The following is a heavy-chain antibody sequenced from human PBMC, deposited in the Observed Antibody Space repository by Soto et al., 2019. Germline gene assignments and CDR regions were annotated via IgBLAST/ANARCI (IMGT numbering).Heavy chain of an antibody. CDR1: GGTFSSYA. V-gene: IGHV1-69*13. Sequence: SVKVSCKASGGTFSSYAISWVRQAPGQGLEWMGGIIPIFGTANYAQKFQGRVAITADESTSTAYMELSSLRSEDTAVYYCARDHGVRYSSSWYDHWGQGTLVTVSS. D-gene: IGHD6-13*01. CDR2: IIPIFGTA. J-gene: IGHJ5*02. CDR3: ARDHGVRYSSSWYDH.